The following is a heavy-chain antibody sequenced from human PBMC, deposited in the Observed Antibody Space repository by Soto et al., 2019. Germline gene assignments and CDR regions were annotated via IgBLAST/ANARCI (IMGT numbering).Heavy chain of an antibody. J-gene: IGHJ6*02. CDR3: AKDYYGSGSQNCYYYGMDV. D-gene: IGHD3-10*01. CDR2: ISYDGSNK. V-gene: IGHV3-30*18. Sequence: SLRLSCAASGFTFSSYGMHWVRQAPGKGLEWVAVISYDGSNKYYADSVKGRFTISRDNSKNTLYLQMNSLRAEDTAVYYCAKDYYGSGSQNCYYYGMDVWGQGTLVTVSS. CDR1: GFTFSSYG.